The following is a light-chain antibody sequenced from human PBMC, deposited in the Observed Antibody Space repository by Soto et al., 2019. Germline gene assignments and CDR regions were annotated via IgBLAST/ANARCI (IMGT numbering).Light chain of an antibody. Sequence: EIEMTQSPATLSVSQGDRATLSCRASQSINSNLAWYQQKPGQAPRLLIYGASTRATGIPARFSGSGSGTDFTLTISRLEPEDFAVYYCQQYGSSSLTFGGGTKVDIK. J-gene: IGKJ4*01. CDR3: QQYGSSSLT. V-gene: IGKV3-15*01. CDR1: QSINSN. CDR2: GAS.